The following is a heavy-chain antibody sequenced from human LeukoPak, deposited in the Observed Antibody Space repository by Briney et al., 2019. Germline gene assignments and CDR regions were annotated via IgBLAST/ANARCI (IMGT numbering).Heavy chain of an antibody. J-gene: IGHJ5*02. CDR2: IYYSGST. Sequence: SETLSLTCTVSGGSISSSSYYWGWIRQPPGKGLEWIGSIYYSGSTYYNPSLKSRVTISVDTSKNQFSLKLRSVTAADTAVYYCARTYDFWSGYWIPWGQGTLVTVSS. D-gene: IGHD3-3*01. CDR3: ARTYDFWSGYWIP. CDR1: GGSISSSSYY. V-gene: IGHV4-39*07.